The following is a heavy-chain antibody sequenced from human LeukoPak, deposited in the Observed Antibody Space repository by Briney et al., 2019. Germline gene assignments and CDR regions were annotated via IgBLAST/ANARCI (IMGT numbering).Heavy chain of an antibody. D-gene: IGHD5-18*01. Sequence: PSETLSLTCTVSGGSISSYYWSWIRQPPGKGLEWIGSIYYSGSTYYNPSLKSRVTISVDTSKNQFSLKLSSVTAADTAVYYCARQYSYGKGDWFDPWGQGTLVTVSS. CDR3: ARQYSYGKGDWFDP. CDR2: IYYSGST. V-gene: IGHV4-59*05. J-gene: IGHJ5*02. CDR1: GGSISSYY.